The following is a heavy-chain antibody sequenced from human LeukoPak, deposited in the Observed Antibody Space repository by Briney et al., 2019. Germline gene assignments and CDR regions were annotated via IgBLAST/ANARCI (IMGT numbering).Heavy chain of an antibody. V-gene: IGHV1-2*02. CDR1: GYTFTGYY. D-gene: IGHD3-22*01. Sequence: ASVKVSCKASGYTFTGYYMHWVRQAPGQGLEWMGWINPNSGGTNYAQKFQGRVAMTRDTSISTAYMELSRLRSDDTAVYYCARVRVIDSSGYYSEYFDYWGQGTLVTVSS. CDR2: INPNSGGT. CDR3: ARVRVIDSSGYYSEYFDY. J-gene: IGHJ4*02.